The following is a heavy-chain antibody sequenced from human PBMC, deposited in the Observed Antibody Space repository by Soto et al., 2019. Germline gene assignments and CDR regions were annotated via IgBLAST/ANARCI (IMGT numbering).Heavy chain of an antibody. CDR2: IYNSGST. D-gene: IGHD3-22*01. V-gene: IGHV4-30-4*01. CDR3: ARSYDGGHYYGYYFDY. J-gene: IGHJ4*02. Sequence: SETLSLTCTVSGGSISSSAHCWSWIRQPPGKGLEWIGYIYNSGSTYYNPSLKSRVIISVDTSKNQISLKLSSVTAADTAVYYCARSYDGGHYYGYYFDYWGQGTLVTVSS. CDR1: GGSISSSAHC.